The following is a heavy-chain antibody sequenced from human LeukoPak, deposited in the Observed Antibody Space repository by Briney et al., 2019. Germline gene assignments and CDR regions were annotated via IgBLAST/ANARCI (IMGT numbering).Heavy chain of an antibody. Sequence: PGGSLRLACVGSGFTFSRHWMHWVRHAPGQGLEWISRISTDGTRITCVDSVSDRFTISRDNGKNTLYLQMKSLTAEDTGLYFCARNGLNFRAFDSWGQGTLVSVSS. CDR2: ISTDGTRI. D-gene: IGHD2-8*01. V-gene: IGHV3-74*03. J-gene: IGHJ5*02. CDR3: ARNGLNFRAFDS. CDR1: GFTFSRHW.